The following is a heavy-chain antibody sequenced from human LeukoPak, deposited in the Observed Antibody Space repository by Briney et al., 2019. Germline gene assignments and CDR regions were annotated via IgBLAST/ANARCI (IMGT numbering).Heavy chain of an antibody. CDR1: GGTFTSYD. Sequence: GASVKVSCKASGGTFTSYDINWVRQATGQGLEWMGWMNPNSGNTGYAQKFQGGVTMTRNTSISTAYMELSSLRSEDTAVYYCARTFHSYRQKLWFGELSSPLGYWGQGTLVTVSS. CDR2: MNPNSGNT. CDR3: ARTFHSYRQKLWFGELSSPLGY. V-gene: IGHV1-8*01. D-gene: IGHD3-10*01. J-gene: IGHJ4*02.